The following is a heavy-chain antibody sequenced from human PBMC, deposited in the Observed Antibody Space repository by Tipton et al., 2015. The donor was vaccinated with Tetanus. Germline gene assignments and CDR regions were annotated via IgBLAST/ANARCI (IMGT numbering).Heavy chain of an antibody. Sequence: GLVKPSQTLSLTCAISGDSVSSNSAVWNWIRQSPSRGLEWQGRTYYKSRGSTNYAVSVKRRITINPDTSKNQFSLQLTSMTPEDAAVYYCARGDVSFDMWGHGTMVTVSS. CDR2: TYYKSRGST. D-gene: IGHD2-8*01. CDR3: ARGDVSFDM. J-gene: IGHJ3*02. CDR1: GDSVSSNSAV. V-gene: IGHV6-1*01.